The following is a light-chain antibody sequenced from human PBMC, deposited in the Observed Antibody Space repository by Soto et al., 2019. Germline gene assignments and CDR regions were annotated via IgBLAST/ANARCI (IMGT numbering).Light chain of an antibody. Sequence: DIQMTQSPSSLSASVGDRVTITCRASQSISSYLSWYQQKPGKAPKLLIFAASSLQSGVPSRFSGSGSGTEFTLSISSLQPEDFVTYYCQQSYSTPWTFGQGTKVEIK. J-gene: IGKJ1*01. CDR3: QQSYSTPWT. CDR2: AAS. CDR1: QSISSY. V-gene: IGKV1-39*01.